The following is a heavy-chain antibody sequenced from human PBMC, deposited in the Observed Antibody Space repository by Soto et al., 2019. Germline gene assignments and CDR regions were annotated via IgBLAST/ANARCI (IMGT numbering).Heavy chain of an antibody. V-gene: IGHV1-3*01. D-gene: IGHD3-22*01. J-gene: IGHJ6*02. CDR1: GYTFTSYA. CDR3: ATHRPHYYDSSPSSFVMDV. CDR2: INAGNGNT. Sequence: QVQLVQSGAEVKKPGASVKVSCKASGYTFTSYAMHWVRQAPGQRLEWMGWINAGNGNTKYSQKFQGRVTITRDTSASTAYMELSSLRSEDTAVYYCATHRPHYYDSSPSSFVMDVWGQGTTVTVSS.